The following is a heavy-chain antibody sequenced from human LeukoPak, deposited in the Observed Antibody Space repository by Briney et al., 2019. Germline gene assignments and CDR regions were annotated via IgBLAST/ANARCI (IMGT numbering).Heavy chain of an antibody. J-gene: IGHJ4*02. Sequence: GGSLRLSCAASGFTFSSYGMHWVRQAPGKGLEWVALIWYDGGNKYYTDSVKGRFTFSRDNSKNTLYLQMNSLTAEDTAVYYCARDIEEGRGDLRLGFDSWGQGTLVTVSS. CDR3: ARDIEEGRGDLRLGFDS. CDR1: GFTFSSYG. D-gene: IGHD7-27*01. V-gene: IGHV3-33*01. CDR2: IWYDGGNK.